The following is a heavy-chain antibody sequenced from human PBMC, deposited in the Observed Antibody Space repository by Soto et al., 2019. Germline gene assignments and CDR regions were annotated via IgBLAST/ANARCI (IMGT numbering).Heavy chain of an antibody. Sequence: QVQLVQSGAEVKKPGASVKVSCKASGYTFTSYDINWVRQAPGQGPEWMGWMNPNSGNTGYAQKFQGRVTMTRNTSISTAYMELSSLRSEDTAVYYCARVLGEYSSSSVVWFDPWGQGTLVTVSS. CDR3: ARVLGEYSSSSVVWFDP. CDR2: MNPNSGNT. V-gene: IGHV1-8*01. D-gene: IGHD6-6*01. CDR1: GYTFTSYD. J-gene: IGHJ5*02.